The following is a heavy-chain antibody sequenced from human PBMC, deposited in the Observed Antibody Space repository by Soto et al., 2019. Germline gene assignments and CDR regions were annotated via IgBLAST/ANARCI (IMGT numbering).Heavy chain of an antibody. D-gene: IGHD2-21*02. CDR2: IYYSGST. Sequence: TLSVTCSVSGGSISSSSYFWGWIRQPPGKGLEWIGSIYYSGSTYYNPSLKSRVTVSVDTSKNQFSLKLSSVTAADTAVYYCARHPSDFWFEPWGHGTLVTVPS. J-gene: IGHJ5*02. V-gene: IGHV4-39*01. CDR3: ARHPSDFWFEP. CDR1: GGSISSSSYF.